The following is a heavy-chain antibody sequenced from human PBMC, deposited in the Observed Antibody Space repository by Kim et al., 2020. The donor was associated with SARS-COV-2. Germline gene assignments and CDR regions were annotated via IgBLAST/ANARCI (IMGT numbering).Heavy chain of an antibody. CDR3: ARGSYGGFFDY. J-gene: IGHJ4*02. CDR2: T. D-gene: IGHD4-17*01. Sequence: TYYNPSLKSRVTISVDTSKNQFSLKLSSVTAADTAVYYCARGSYGGFFDYWGQGTLVTVSS. V-gene: IGHV4-39*01.